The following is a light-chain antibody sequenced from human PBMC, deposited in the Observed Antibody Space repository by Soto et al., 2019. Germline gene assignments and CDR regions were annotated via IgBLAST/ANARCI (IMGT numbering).Light chain of an antibody. Sequence: QSVLTQPRSVSGSPGQSVTISWSGTSSDVGAYNYVSWYQQHPGKAPKLMIFDVFKRPSGVPDRFSGSKSGNTASLTISGLQAEDEADYYCCSYAGSYTLVFGGGTKLTVL. V-gene: IGLV2-11*01. CDR2: DVF. CDR3: CSYAGSYTLV. CDR1: SSDVGAYNY. J-gene: IGLJ3*02.